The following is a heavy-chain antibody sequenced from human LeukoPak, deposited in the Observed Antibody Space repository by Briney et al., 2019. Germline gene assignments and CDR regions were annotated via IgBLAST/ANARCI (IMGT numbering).Heavy chain of an antibody. CDR3: ARVIAAAGYYYYYYYMDV. D-gene: IGHD6-13*01. Sequence: ASVKVSCKASGYTFTSYDINWVRQATGQGLEWMGWMNPNSGNTGYAQKLQGRVTMTRNTSISTAYMELSSLRSEDTAVYYCARVIAAAGYYYYYYYMDVWGKGTTVTVSS. CDR1: GYTFTSYD. CDR2: MNPNSGNT. V-gene: IGHV1-8*01. J-gene: IGHJ6*03.